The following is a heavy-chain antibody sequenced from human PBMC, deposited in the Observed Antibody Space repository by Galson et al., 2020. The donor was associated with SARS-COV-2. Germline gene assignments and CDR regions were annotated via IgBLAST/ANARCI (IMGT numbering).Heavy chain of an antibody. CDR1: GFTITNQA. D-gene: IGHD3-10*01. V-gene: IGHV3-23*01. CDR3: ANGGSYLHADH. J-gene: IGHJ5*02. Sequence: GESLKISCAASGFTITNQAMSWVRQAPGKGLEWVSAISNSRGITYYADSVKGRFTISRDSSSNTLYLQMNSLRAEDTALYYCANGGSYLHADHWGQGTLVTVSS. CDR2: ISNSRGIT.